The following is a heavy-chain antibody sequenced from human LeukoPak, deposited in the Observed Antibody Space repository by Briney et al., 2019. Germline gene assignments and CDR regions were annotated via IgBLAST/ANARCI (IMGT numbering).Heavy chain of an antibody. Sequence: PGGSLRLSCAASGFTFANYVTHWVRQAPGKGLEWVAVTSPDEGLKFYGDSVKGRFTISRDNAKNSLYLQMNSLRAEDTAVYYCARVIVVVTGNYMDVWGKGTTVTISS. CDR2: TSPDEGLK. CDR1: GFTFANYV. J-gene: IGHJ6*03. V-gene: IGHV3-30*04. CDR3: ARVIVVVTGNYMDV. D-gene: IGHD2-21*02.